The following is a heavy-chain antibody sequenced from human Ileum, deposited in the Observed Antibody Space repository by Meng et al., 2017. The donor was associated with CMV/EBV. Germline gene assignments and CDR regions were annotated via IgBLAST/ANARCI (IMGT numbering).Heavy chain of an antibody. V-gene: IGHV3-15*07. CDR2: IGRKTDGGTT. Sequence: LSCAASGFTCNNAWMNWVRQAPGKGLEWVGRIGRKTDGGTTDYAAPVKGRFTISRDDSKDTLYLQMNNLKTEDTGVYYCTPLDYSDFWGQGTLVTVSS. CDR3: TPLDYSDF. J-gene: IGHJ4*02. CDR1: GFTCNNAW.